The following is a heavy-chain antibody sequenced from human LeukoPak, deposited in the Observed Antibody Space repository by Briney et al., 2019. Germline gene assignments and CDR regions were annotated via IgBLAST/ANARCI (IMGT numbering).Heavy chain of an antibody. CDR3: ARSVEGYCSGTSCYYYYYYMDV. J-gene: IGHJ6*03. Sequence: SETLSLTCTVSGGSISSYYWSWIRQSPGKGLEWIGYIYYDGSTNYNPSLRGRVTISVDTPKNQFSLKLSSVTAADTAVYYCARSVEGYCSGTSCYYYYYYMDVWGKGTTVTVSS. CDR1: GGSISSYY. CDR2: IYYDGST. V-gene: IGHV4-59*12. D-gene: IGHD2-15*01.